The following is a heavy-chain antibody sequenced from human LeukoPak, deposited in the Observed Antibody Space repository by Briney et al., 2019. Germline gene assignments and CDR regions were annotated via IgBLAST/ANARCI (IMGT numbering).Heavy chain of an antibody. Sequence: SETLSLTCTVSGGSISSSTYSWTWIRQPPGKGLEWIGSIHYDGDTYYKPSLKSRVTISVDTSKIQFSLRLSSATAADMATYYCARHSLNNYGSYYWGQGTLVTVSS. V-gene: IGHV4-39*01. D-gene: IGHD5-24*01. CDR1: GGSISSSTYS. CDR3: ARHSLNNYGSYY. CDR2: IHYDGDT. J-gene: IGHJ4*02.